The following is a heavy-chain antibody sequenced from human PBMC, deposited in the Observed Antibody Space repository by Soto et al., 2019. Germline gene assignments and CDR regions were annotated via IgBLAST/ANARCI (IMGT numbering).Heavy chain of an antibody. Sequence: GGSLRLSCAASGFTFSSYGMHRVRQAPGKGLEWVAVISYDGSNKYYADSVKGRFTISRDNSKNTLYLQMNSLRAEDTAVYYCARVQGYCSSTSCFPEGYLDYWGQGTLVTVSS. CDR3: ARVQGYCSSTSCFPEGYLDY. D-gene: IGHD2-2*01. J-gene: IGHJ4*02. CDR2: ISYDGSNK. V-gene: IGHV3-30*03. CDR1: GFTFSSYG.